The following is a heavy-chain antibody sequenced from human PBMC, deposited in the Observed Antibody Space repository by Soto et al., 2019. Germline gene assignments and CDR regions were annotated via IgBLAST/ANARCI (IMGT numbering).Heavy chain of an antibody. CDR2: IDDSGVDT. Sequence: EVQLLESGGRLVQPGGSLRLSCAASGFTFSTFAMTWVRQAPGKGLEWVSGIDDSGVDTYYADSVKGRLTISRDNSKTMLYLQMDSLRGEDAAVYYCVKGQSSTWSQTGGMDVWGQGTTVTVSS. CDR1: GFTFSTFA. D-gene: IGHD1-26*01. J-gene: IGHJ6*02. CDR3: VKGQSSTWSQTGGMDV. V-gene: IGHV3-23*01.